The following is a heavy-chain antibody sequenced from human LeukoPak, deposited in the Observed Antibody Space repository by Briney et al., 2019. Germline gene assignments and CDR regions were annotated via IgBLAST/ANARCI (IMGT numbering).Heavy chain of an antibody. D-gene: IGHD2-2*01. V-gene: IGHV4-34*01. Sequence: SETLSLTCTVYGGAFSGYYGSWVRQPPGKGLDWIGEINHSGSTNSKPSLKRRVTISVDTSKNQFSLKLSSVTAADTAVYYCARVKGLIVVVPAQRPNWFDHWGQGTLVTVSS. CDR1: GGAFSGYY. CDR2: INHSGST. CDR3: ARVKGLIVVVPAQRPNWFDH. J-gene: IGHJ5*02.